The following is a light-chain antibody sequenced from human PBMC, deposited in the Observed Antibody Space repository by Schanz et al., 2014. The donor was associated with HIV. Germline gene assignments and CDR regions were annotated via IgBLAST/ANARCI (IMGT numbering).Light chain of an antibody. J-gene: IGKJ2*01. V-gene: IGKV1-5*03. CDR3: QQCVTYPYT. Sequence: DIQMTQSPSTLSASVGGRVTITCRASQDIRARLAWYQQKPGSAPVLLIYQASTLETGVPSRFSGSGSGTQFTLTISGLQPDDFATYYCQQCVTYPYTFGQGTRLDVK. CDR1: QDIRAR. CDR2: QAS.